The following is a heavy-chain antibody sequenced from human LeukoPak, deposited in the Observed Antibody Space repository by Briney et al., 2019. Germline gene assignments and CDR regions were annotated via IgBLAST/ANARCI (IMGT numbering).Heavy chain of an antibody. CDR2: INHSGST. CDR3: ARWLTGYYFDY. V-gene: IGHV4-34*01. Sequence: SETLSLTCAVYGGSFSGYYWSWLRQPPGKGREWFGEINHSGSTNYNPSLKSRVTVSVDTSKNQFSLKLSSVTAADTAVYYCARWLTGYYFDYWGQGTLVTVSS. CDR1: GGSFSGYY. J-gene: IGHJ4*02. D-gene: IGHD3-9*01.